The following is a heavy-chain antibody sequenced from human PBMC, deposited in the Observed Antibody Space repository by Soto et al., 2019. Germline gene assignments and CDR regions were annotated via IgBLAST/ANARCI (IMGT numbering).Heavy chain of an antibody. CDR3: ARGWDGGSGWYY. D-gene: IGHD6-19*01. CDR2: ICDSGTT. V-gene: IGHV4-59*01. J-gene: IGHJ4*02. Sequence: QVQLQESGPGLVKPSETLSLTCSVSGVSISGSYCTWIRQPPGKGLEWIAYICDSGTTNYNPSLKSRVSISVDTSKNQFSLKLNSVTAADTAVYYCARGWDGGSGWYYWGQGTLATVSS. CDR1: GVSISGSY.